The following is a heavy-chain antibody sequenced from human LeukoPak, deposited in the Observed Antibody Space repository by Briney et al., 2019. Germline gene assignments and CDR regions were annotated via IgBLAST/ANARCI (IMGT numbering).Heavy chain of an antibody. CDR1: GGSISSYY. CDR3: AREGNSGSYFDY. Sequence: TSETLSLTCTVSGGSISSYYWSWIRQPPGKGLEWIGYIYYSGSTNYNPSLKSRVTISVDTSKNQFSLKLSSVTAADTAVYYCAREGNSGSYFDYWGQGTLVTVSS. V-gene: IGHV4-59*12. D-gene: IGHD1-26*01. CDR2: IYYSGST. J-gene: IGHJ4*02.